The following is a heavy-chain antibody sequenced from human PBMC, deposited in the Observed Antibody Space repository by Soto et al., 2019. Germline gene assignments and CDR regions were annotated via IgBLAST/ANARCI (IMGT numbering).Heavy chain of an antibody. Sequence: SETLSLTCSVSGGSISSYFWSWIRQPPGKGLEWIGYFYYSGSTSYNPSLKSRVTISVDTSKNQFSLKLSSVTAADTGVYYCARERRIGEGGFETWGQGTLVTVSS. D-gene: IGHD3-10*01. CDR3: ARERRIGEGGFET. CDR1: GGSISSYF. V-gene: IGHV4-59*01. CDR2: FYYSGST. J-gene: IGHJ3*02.